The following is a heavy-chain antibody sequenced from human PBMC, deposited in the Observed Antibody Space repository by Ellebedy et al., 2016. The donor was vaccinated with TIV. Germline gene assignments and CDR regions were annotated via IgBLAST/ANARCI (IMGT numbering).Heavy chain of an antibody. CDR2: IKEDGGEK. CDR3: VRDDYSGSSPFDY. J-gene: IGHJ4*02. CDR1: GFTFRNYW. D-gene: IGHD1-26*01. V-gene: IGHV3-7*03. Sequence: ESLKISCASSGFTFRNYWMSCVRQAPGKGLEWVANIKEDGGEKYYVDSVKGRFTISRDNARHSLYLQMNSLRADDTAVYYCVRDDYSGSSPFDYWGQGTLVTVSS.